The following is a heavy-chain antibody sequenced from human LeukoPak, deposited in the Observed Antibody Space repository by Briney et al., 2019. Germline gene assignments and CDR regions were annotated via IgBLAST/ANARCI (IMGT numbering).Heavy chain of an antibody. Sequence: SETLSLTCAVSGYSISSGYYWGWIRQPPGKGLEWIGSIYHSGSTYYNPSLKSRVTISVDTSKNQFSLKLSSVTAADTAVYYCARDLNDYGDCHPGTDAFDIWGQGTMVTVSS. CDR2: IYHSGST. CDR3: ARDLNDYGDCHPGTDAFDI. D-gene: IGHD4-17*01. V-gene: IGHV4-38-2*02. CDR1: GYSISSGYY. J-gene: IGHJ3*02.